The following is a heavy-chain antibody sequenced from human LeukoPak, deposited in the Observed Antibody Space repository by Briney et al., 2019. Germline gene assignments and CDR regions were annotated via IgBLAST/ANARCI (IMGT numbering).Heavy chain of an antibody. CDR3: AKDQPPRRGWYFDF. J-gene: IGHJ2*01. CDR2: ISGSGGTT. D-gene: IGHD5-24*01. CDR1: GFTFTNHA. V-gene: IGHV3-23*01. Sequence: GGSLRLSCGASGFTFTNHAMTWVRQAPGKGLEWVSAISGSGGTTYYADSVKGQFTISRDNSKNTLYLQMNSLRAEDTAVYYCAKDQPPRRGWYFDFWGRGTLVTVSS.